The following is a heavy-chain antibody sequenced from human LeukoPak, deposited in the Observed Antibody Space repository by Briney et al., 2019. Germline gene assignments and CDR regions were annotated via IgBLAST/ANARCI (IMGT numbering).Heavy chain of an antibody. V-gene: IGHV1-3*01. D-gene: IGHD3-10*01. Sequence: GASVKVSCKASGYTFTSYAMHWVRQAPGQRLEWMGRINAGNGNTKYSQKFQGRVTITRDTSASTAYMELSSLRSEDTAVYYCARDRGSGSYYTLGYWGQGTLVTVSS. CDR3: ARDRGSGSYYTLGY. CDR2: INAGNGNT. J-gene: IGHJ4*02. CDR1: GYTFTSYA.